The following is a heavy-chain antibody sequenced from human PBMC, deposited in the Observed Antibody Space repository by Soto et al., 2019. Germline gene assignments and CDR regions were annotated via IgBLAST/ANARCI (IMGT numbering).Heavy chain of an antibody. CDR2: ISRRTTYA. CDR1: GITFSDYS. V-gene: IGHV3-11*05. Sequence: QVQLVESGGGLVKPGGSLRLSCAASGITFSDYSVSWIRQAPGKGLEWISYISRRTTYANYADSVKGRFTISRDSANNSIYLQMNSLRAEDTAVYYCARETQDSSVFDIWGQGTMVTVSS. J-gene: IGHJ3*02. CDR3: ARETQDSSVFDI.